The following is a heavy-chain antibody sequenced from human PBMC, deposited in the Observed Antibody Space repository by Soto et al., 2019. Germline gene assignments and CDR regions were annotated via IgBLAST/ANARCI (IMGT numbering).Heavy chain of an antibody. Sequence: EVQLLESGGDLVQPGGSLRLSCAASGFTFSSYAMSWVRQSPGNGLEWVSTISGRGEDTYYTDSVKGRFTISRDNSKNTLYVHMNSLRGEDTAVYYCARAQPTYSSSYFDYWGQGPMVNVSS. J-gene: IGHJ4*02. D-gene: IGHD3-22*01. CDR1: GFTFSSYA. CDR2: ISGRGEDT. V-gene: IGHV3-23*01. CDR3: ARAQPTYSSSYFDY.